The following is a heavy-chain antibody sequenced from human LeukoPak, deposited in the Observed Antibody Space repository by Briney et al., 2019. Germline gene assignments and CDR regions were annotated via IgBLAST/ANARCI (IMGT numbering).Heavy chain of an antibody. CDR1: GYTLTELS. D-gene: IGHD3-16*01. CDR2: FDPEDGET. Sequence: ASVKVSCKVSGYTLTELSMHWVRQAPGKGLEWMGGFDPEDGETIYAQKLQGRVTMTTDTSTSTAYMELRSLRSDDTAVYYCARGRVGGHWGQGTLVTVSS. CDR3: ARGRVGGH. V-gene: IGHV1-24*01. J-gene: IGHJ4*02.